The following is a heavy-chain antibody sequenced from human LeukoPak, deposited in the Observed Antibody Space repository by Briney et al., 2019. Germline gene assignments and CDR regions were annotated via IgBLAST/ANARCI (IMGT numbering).Heavy chain of an antibody. J-gene: IGHJ4*01. CDR1: GGSISSCY. V-gene: IGHV4-4*07. D-gene: IGHD6-19*01. CDR2: IYSSGST. CDR3: ARDPSAVAGYFDC. Sequence: SETLSLTCTVSGGSISSCYWSWIRQPAGKGLEWIGRIYSSGSTEYNPSLKSRVTMSVDTSKNQFSLKLSSVTAADTAVYYCARDPSAVAGYFDCWGQGPLVTVSS.